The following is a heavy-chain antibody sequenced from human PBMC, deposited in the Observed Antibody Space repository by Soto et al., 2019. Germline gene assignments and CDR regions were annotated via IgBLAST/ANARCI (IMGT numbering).Heavy chain of an antibody. Sequence: GGSLRLSCAASGFTFSSYAMHWVRQAPGKELEWVAVISYDGSNKYYADSVKGRFTISRDNSKNTLYLQMNSLRAEDTAVYYCARDYDGDYYFDYWGQGTLVTVSS. CDR3: ARDYDGDYYFDY. D-gene: IGHD4-17*01. CDR2: ISYDGSNK. V-gene: IGHV3-30-3*01. CDR1: GFTFSSYA. J-gene: IGHJ4*02.